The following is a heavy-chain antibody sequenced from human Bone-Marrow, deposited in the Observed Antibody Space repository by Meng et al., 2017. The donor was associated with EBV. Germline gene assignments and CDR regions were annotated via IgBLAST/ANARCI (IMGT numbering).Heavy chain of an antibody. Sequence: VQLVGAGGGVVQPGTSLGLSCAASGFTFSGYAMHWVRQAPGKGLEWVSLISYDGSKQLYTDSVKGRFTISRDDSKNTLYLDMNSLRLDDTAMYYCAKERRGFYAEHWGQGTLVTVSS. CDR3: AKERRGFYAEH. CDR1: GFTFSGYA. CDR2: ISYDGSKQ. D-gene: IGHD3-16*01. V-gene: IGHV3-30*18. J-gene: IGHJ1*01.